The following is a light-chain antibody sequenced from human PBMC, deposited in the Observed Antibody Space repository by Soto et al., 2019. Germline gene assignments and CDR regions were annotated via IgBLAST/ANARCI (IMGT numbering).Light chain of an antibody. CDR3: AAWDDSLNGYV. J-gene: IGLJ1*01. Sequence: QSVLTQPPSASGTPGQRGTISCSGSSSNIGSNTVNWYQQLPGTAPKLLIYSNNQRPSGVPDRFSGSKSGTSASLAISGLQSEDEADYYCAAWDDSLNGYVFATGTQVTFL. CDR1: SSNIGSNT. CDR2: SNN. V-gene: IGLV1-44*01.